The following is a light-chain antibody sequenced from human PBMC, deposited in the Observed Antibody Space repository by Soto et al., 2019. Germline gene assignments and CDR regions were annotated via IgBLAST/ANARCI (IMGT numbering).Light chain of an antibody. Sequence: DIQMTQSPSTLPASVGDRVTITCRASQTISSWLAWYQQKPGKAPKLLIYKASTGATGIPARFSGSGSGTEFTLTISSLQSEDCAIYYCQQYHTWPITFGGGTKVDI. J-gene: IGKJ4*01. CDR2: KAS. CDR3: QQYHTWPIT. CDR1: QTISSW. V-gene: IGKV1-5*03.